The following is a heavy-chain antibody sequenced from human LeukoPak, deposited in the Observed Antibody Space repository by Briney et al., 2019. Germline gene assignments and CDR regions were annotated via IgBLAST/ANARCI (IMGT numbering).Heavy chain of an antibody. J-gene: IGHJ5*02. CDR3: ARVIAPTPNWFDP. V-gene: IGHV1-18*01. Sequence: ASVKVSCKASGYTFTSYGISWVRQAPGQGLEWMGWISAYNGNTNYAQKFQGRVTMTRDTSISTAYMELSRLRSDDTAVYYCARVIAPTPNWFDPWGQGTLVTVSS. CDR2: ISAYNGNT. CDR1: GYTFTSYG. D-gene: IGHD6-13*01.